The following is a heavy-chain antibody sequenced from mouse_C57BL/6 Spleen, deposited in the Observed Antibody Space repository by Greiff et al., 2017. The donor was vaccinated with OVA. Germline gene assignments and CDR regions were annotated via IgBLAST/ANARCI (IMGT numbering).Heavy chain of an antibody. CDR1: GYTFTSYW. CDR3: ARRGDGNSVAY. Sequence: QVQLQQPGAELVKPGASVKMSCKASGYTFTSYWITWVKQRPGQGLEWIGDMYPGSSITKYNEKFKTKATLTVDTSSSTAYMQLSSLTSEDSAVYYCARRGDGNSVAYWGQGTLVTVSA. D-gene: IGHD2-1*01. CDR2: MYPGSSIT. J-gene: IGHJ3*01. V-gene: IGHV1-55*01.